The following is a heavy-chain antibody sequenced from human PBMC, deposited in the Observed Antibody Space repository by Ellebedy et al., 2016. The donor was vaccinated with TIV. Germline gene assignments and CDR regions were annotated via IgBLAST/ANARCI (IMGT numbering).Heavy chain of an antibody. Sequence: AASVKVSCKVSGYIITDNYIHWVRQAPGQGLEWMGWINPNSGATKYTQKFQGRVTLTRDTSISTAYMELSGLTSDDTAVYYCARSDPRRGSWGSKDYWGQGTLVTVSS. D-gene: IGHD3-16*01. CDR2: INPNSGAT. V-gene: IGHV1-2*02. CDR1: GYIITDNY. CDR3: ARSDPRRGSWGSKDY. J-gene: IGHJ4*01.